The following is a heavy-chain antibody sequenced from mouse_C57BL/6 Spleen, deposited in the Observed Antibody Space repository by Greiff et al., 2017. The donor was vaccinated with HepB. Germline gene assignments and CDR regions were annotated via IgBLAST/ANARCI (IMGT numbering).Heavy chain of an antibody. CDR1: GYTFTDYY. V-gene: IGHV1-26*01. CDR2: INPNNGGT. CDR3: ARRGDYSKGFAY. Sequence: EVQLQQSGPELVKPGASVKISCKASGYTFTDYYMNWVKQSHGKSLEWIGDINPNNGGTSYNQKFKGKATLTVDKSSSTAYMELRSLTSEDSAVYYCARRGDYSKGFAYWGQGTLVTVSA. J-gene: IGHJ3*01. D-gene: IGHD2-5*01.